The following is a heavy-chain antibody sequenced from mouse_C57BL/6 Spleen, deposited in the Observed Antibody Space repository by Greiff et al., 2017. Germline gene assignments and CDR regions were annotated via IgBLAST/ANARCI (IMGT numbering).Heavy chain of an antibody. D-gene: IGHD1-1*01. CDR1: GYAFSSYW. V-gene: IGHV1-80*01. Sequence: VQLQQPGAELVKPGASVKLSCKASGYAFSSYWMNWVKQRTGKGLAWIGQIYPGDGATNYNGKFTDKATLSVDKSSSTAYMQLSSLTSDDSAVYFCARGGYGSSLVCWGQGTTLTVSS. J-gene: IGHJ2*01. CDR2: IYPGDGAT. CDR3: ARGGYGSSLVC.